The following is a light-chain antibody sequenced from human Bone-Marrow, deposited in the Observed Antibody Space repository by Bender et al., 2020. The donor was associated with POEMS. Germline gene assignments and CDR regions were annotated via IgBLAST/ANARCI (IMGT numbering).Light chain of an antibody. V-gene: IGLV1-44*01. CDR3: AVWDDSLNGWV. CDR2: SSH. CDR1: SSNIGAHA. Sequence: LTQPPSVSVSPGQTARITCSGGSSNIGAHAVNWYQHLPGTAPKLLIYSSHRRPSEVPDRFSGSRSGTSASLAISGLQSEDEADYYCAVWDDSLNGWVFGGGTKLTVL. J-gene: IGLJ3*02.